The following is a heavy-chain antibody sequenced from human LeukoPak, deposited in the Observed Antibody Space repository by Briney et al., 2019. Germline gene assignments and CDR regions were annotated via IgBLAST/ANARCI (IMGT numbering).Heavy chain of an antibody. CDR2: IKQDASTT. D-gene: IGHD1-1*01. CDR1: GFTFSNYW. Sequence: PGGSLRLSCAASGFTFSNYWMTWVRQAPGKELEWVANIKQDASTTYYVDSVKGRFTISRDNAKKSLYLQMNSLRAEDTAVYYCASDPPWTNDAFDVWGQGTMVTVSS. CDR3: ASDPPWTNDAFDV. V-gene: IGHV3-7*01. J-gene: IGHJ3*01.